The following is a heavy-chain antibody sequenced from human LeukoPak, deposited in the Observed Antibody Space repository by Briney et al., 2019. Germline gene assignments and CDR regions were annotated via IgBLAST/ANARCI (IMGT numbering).Heavy chain of an antibody. V-gene: IGHV3-20*01. CDR1: GFAFDDYG. J-gene: IGHJ3*01. CDR3: VRDRTMVRGVMGDAFDV. D-gene: IGHD3-10*01. CDR2: ISWNGGTT. Sequence: GGSLRLSCEASGFAFDDYGMSWVRQAPGKGLEWVSGISWNGGTTGYADSVKGRFTISRDNAKDSLYLQMDSLRGEDTALYQCVRDRTMVRGVMGDAFDVWGQGTMVTVSS.